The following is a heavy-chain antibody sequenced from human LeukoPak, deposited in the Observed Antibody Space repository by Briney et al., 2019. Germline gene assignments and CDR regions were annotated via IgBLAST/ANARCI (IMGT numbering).Heavy chain of an antibody. D-gene: IGHD6-6*01. CDR2: ICSSSSFI. Sequence: PGGSLRLSCAASGFTFSSYSMNWVREAPGKGVGWVSSICSSSSFIYYADSVKGRFTISRDDAKNSLYLQMNSLRAEDTAVYYCARAPPIYSSSPWFDPWGQGTLVTVSS. J-gene: IGHJ5*02. V-gene: IGHV3-21*01. CDR1: GFTFSSYS. CDR3: ARAPPIYSSSPWFDP.